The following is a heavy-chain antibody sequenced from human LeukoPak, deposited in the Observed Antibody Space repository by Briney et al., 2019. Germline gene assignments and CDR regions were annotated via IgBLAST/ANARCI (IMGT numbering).Heavy chain of an antibody. CDR3: ARGTSSSGYSSGWYQYYFDY. J-gene: IGHJ4*02. CDR1: GYTFSDFG. CDR2: IRYNENNK. V-gene: IGHV3-30*02. D-gene: IGHD6-19*01. Sequence: GGSLRLSCAASGYTFSDFGMHWVRQAPGKGLEWVAFIRYNENNKYYADSVKGRFTISRDNAKNSLYLQMNSLRAEDTAVYYCARGTSSSGYSSGWYQYYFDYWGQGTLVTVSS.